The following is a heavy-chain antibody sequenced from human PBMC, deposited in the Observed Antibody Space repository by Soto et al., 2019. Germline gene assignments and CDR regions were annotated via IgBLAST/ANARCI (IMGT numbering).Heavy chain of an antibody. D-gene: IGHD3-10*01. CDR1: GGTFSSYA. CDR2: INPIFGTA. V-gene: IGHV1-69*06. J-gene: IGHJ6*02. Sequence: QVQLVQSGAEVKKPGFSVKVSCKASGGTFSSYAISWVRQAPGQGLEWMGGINPIFGTANYAQKFQGRVTITADKYTSTAYMELSSLRSEDTAVYYCARVSTSGGLLYYYYGMDVWGQGTTVTVSS. CDR3: ARVSTSGGLLYYYYGMDV.